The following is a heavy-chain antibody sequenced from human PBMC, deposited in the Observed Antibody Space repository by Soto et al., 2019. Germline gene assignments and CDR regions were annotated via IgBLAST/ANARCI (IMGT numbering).Heavy chain of an antibody. D-gene: IGHD3-16*02. Sequence: PGGSLRLSCASSGFTLSMSAVNWVRQAPGKGLEWVSYISDSGDRIYYADSVKGRFTISRDRSKNTVSLQMDSLRAEDTAVYYCAKDRGIIVKAGDAFDVWGQGTKVTVSS. CDR3: AKDRGIIVKAGDAFDV. CDR1: GFTLSMSA. CDR2: ISDSGDRI. V-gene: IGHV3-23*01. J-gene: IGHJ3*01.